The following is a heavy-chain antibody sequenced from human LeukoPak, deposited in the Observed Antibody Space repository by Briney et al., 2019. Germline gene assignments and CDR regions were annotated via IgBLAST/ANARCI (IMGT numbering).Heavy chain of an antibody. CDR2: ISSSSSTI. J-gene: IGHJ5*02. Sequence: PGGSLRLSCAASGFTFSSYSMNWVRQAPGKGLEWVSYISSSSSTIYYADSVKGRFTISRDNAKNTLFLQVNSLRAEDTALYYCARGKIAGVNWFDPWGQGTLVTVSS. V-gene: IGHV3-48*01. CDR3: ARGKIAGVNWFDP. CDR1: GFTFSSYS. D-gene: IGHD6-13*01.